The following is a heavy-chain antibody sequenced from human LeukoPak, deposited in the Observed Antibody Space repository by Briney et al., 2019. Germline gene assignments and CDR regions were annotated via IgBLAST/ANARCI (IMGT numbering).Heavy chain of an antibody. CDR2: ISSFSGTI. J-gene: IGHJ4*02. Sequence: GGSLRLSCAASGFTFSSYSMNWVRQAPGKGLEWVSYISSFSGTIYYADSVKGRFTISRDNAKNSLYLQMNSLRAEDSALYYCTRFGDYGEYWGQGTLVTVSS. CDR1: GFTFSSYS. D-gene: IGHD3-10*01. CDR3: TRFGDYGEY. V-gene: IGHV3-48*01.